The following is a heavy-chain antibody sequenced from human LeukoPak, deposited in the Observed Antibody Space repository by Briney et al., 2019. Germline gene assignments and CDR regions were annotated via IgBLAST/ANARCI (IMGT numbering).Heavy chain of an antibody. Sequence: SETLSLTCAVYGGSFSGYYWSWIRQPPGKGLEWIGEINHSGSTNYNPSLKSRVTISVDTSKNQFSLKLSSVTAADTAVYYCARVGGLRSGWFDPWGQGTLVTVSS. J-gene: IGHJ5*02. CDR3: ARVGGLRSGWFDP. CDR1: GGSFSGYY. CDR2: INHSGST. D-gene: IGHD3-16*01. V-gene: IGHV4-34*01.